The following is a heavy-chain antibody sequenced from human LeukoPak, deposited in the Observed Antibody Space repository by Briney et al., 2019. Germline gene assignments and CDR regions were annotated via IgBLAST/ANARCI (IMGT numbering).Heavy chain of an antibody. D-gene: IGHD3-10*01. V-gene: IGHV4-39*07. Sequence: PSETLSLTCTVSGGSISSSSYYWGWIRQPPGKGLEWIGSIYYSGSTYYNPSLKSRVTISVDTSKNQFSLKLSSVTAADTAAYYCARGAPLGSHFDYWGQGTLVTVSS. CDR2: IYYSGST. J-gene: IGHJ4*02. CDR3: ARGAPLGSHFDY. CDR1: GGSISSSSYY.